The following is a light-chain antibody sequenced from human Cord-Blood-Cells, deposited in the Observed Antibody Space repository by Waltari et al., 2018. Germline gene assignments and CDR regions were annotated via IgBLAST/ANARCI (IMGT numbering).Light chain of an antibody. J-gene: IGKJ1*01. V-gene: IGKV3-20*01. CDR1: QRVSSSY. Sequence: EIVLTQSPGTLSLSPGERATLSCRASQRVSSSYLAWYQQKPGQAPRLLIYGASSRATGSPDRFSGSGSGTDFTLTISRLEPEDFAVYYCQQYGSSPWTVGQGTKVEIK. CDR3: QQYGSSPWT. CDR2: GAS.